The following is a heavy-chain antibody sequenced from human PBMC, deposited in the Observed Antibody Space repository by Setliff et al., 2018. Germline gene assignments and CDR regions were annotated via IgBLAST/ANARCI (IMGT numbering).Heavy chain of an antibody. CDR2: INPSGGLT. V-gene: IGHV1-46*03. CDR1: GYTLSKYY. Sequence: ASVKVSCKASGYTLSKYYMHWVRQAPGQGLEWMGIINPSGGLTKYAQKSQGRVTMTSDTSTNTVYLEVSSLRSEDTAVYFCARDRFYNSWSGTSITAPHDAFDIWGQGTMVTV. D-gene: IGHD3-3*01. J-gene: IGHJ3*02. CDR3: ARDRFYNSWSGTSITAPHDAFDI.